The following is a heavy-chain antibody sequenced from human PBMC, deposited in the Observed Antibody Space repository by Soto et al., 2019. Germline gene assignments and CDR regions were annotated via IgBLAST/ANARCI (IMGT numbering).Heavy chain of an antibody. Sequence: GGSLRLSCAASGFTFSSYGMHWVRQAPGKGLEWVAVIWYDGSNKYYVDSVKGRFTISRDNSKNTLYLQMNSLRAEDTAVYYCARDYDFWSGYYSIDYWGQGTLVTVSS. D-gene: IGHD3-3*01. V-gene: IGHV3-33*01. CDR1: GFTFSSYG. CDR3: ARDYDFWSGYYSIDY. CDR2: IWYDGSNK. J-gene: IGHJ4*02.